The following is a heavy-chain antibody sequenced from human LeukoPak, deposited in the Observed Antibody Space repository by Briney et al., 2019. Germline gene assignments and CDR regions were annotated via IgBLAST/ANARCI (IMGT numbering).Heavy chain of an antibody. Sequence: GGSLRLSCAASGFTFSTYAMSWVRQAPGKGLEWVSAITGGGDDIYYADSVKGRYTISRDNSKNTLSLQMNSLRVEDTAVYYCVSRDGFSYGLDYWGQRSPVTVSS. J-gene: IGHJ4*02. CDR3: VSRDGFSYGLDY. CDR1: GFTFSTYA. V-gene: IGHV3-23*01. CDR2: ITGGGDDI. D-gene: IGHD5-18*01.